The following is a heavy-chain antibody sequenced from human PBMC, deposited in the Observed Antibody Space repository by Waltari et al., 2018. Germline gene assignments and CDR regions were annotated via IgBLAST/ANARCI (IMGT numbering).Heavy chain of an antibody. D-gene: IGHD4-17*01. Sequence: QITLKESGPTLVKPTQTLTLTCTFSGFSLSTSGVGVGWIRQPPGKALEWLALIYWNDDKRSSPSLKSRLPITNVTSKNQVVLTMTNMDPVDTATYYCAHRGRDYCETPPVSRFDYWGQGTLVTVSS. V-gene: IGHV2-5*01. CDR2: IYWNDDK. J-gene: IGHJ4*02. CDR1: GFSLSTSGVG. CDR3: AHRGRDYCETPPVSRFDY.